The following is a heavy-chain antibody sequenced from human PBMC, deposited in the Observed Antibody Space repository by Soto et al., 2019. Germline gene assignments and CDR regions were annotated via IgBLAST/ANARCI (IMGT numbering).Heavy chain of an antibody. CDR2: IYSGGST. Sequence: EVQLVESGGGLIQPGGSLRLSCAASGFIVSSNYMNWVRQSPGKGLEWVSGIYSGGSTHYADSVKGRITISRDNSKNTLYLQMNSLRAEDTAVYYCARESVAGLGYFDYWGQGTLVTVSS. V-gene: IGHV3-53*01. CDR3: ARESVAGLGYFDY. D-gene: IGHD6-19*01. J-gene: IGHJ4*02. CDR1: GFIVSSNY.